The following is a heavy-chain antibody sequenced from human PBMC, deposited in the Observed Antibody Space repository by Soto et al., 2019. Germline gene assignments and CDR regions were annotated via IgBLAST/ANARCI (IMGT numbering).Heavy chain of an antibody. D-gene: IGHD1-26*01. Sequence: GGSLRLSCAASGFTFSSYWMSWVRQAPGKGLEWVANIKQDGSEKYYADFVKGRFTISRDNAKNSLYLQMNSLRAEDSVVEYCARGVGAPLTSFDYWGQGTLVTVSS. CDR2: IKQDGSEK. CDR3: ARGVGAPLTSFDY. J-gene: IGHJ4*02. CDR1: GFTFSSYW. V-gene: IGHV3-7*01.